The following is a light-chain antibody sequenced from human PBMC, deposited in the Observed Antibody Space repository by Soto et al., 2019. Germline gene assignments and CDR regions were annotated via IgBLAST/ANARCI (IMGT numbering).Light chain of an antibody. Sequence: QSALTQPASVSGSPGQSITISCTGTSSDVGGYNYVSWYQQHPGKAPKLMIYEVSNRPSGVSNRFSGSKSGNTASLTISGLQAEDEADYYCSSYTSSGTLEVVFGGGTKLTVL. J-gene: IGLJ2*01. CDR1: SSDVGGYNY. V-gene: IGLV2-14*01. CDR2: EVS. CDR3: SSYTSSGTLEVV.